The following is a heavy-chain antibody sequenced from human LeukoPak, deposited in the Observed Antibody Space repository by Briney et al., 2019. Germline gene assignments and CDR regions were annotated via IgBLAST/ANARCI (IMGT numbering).Heavy chain of an antibody. D-gene: IGHD3-16*01. Sequence: SQTLSLTCAISGDSVSSNSAAWNWIRQSPSRGLEWLGRTYYRSKWYNDYAVSVKSRITINPDTSKNQFSLTVNSVTAADTAIYFCATDPLREYWFDPWGQGTLVTVSS. CDR3: ATDPLREYWFDP. V-gene: IGHV6-1*01. CDR1: GDSVSSNSAA. J-gene: IGHJ5*02. CDR2: TYYRSKWYN.